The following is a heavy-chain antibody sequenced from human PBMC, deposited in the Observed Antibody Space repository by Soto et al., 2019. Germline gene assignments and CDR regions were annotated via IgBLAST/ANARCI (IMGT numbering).Heavy chain of an antibody. V-gene: IGHV4-59*01. D-gene: IGHD3-10*01. CDR3: ARTLWFGEGWWFDP. J-gene: IGHJ5*02. Sequence: PSETLSLTCTVSGGSISSYYWSWIRQPPGKGLEWIGYIYYSGSTNYNPSLKSRVTISVDTSKNQFSLKLSSVTAADTAVYYCARTLWFGEGWWFDPWGQGTLVTVSS. CDR1: GGSISSYY. CDR2: IYYSGST.